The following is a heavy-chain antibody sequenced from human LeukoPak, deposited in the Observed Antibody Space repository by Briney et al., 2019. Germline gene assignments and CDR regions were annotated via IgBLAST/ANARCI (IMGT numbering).Heavy chain of an antibody. CDR2: IHPGDSYT. CDR1: GYSFTSYW. Sequence: GESLKISCKGSGYSFTSYWIGWVRQMPGKGLEWMGIIHPGDSYTRYSPSVQGQVTISADKSISTAYLKCSSPKASDTAMYYSARRYYYDSSGKAFDIWGQGTMVTVSS. D-gene: IGHD3-22*01. V-gene: IGHV5-51*01. J-gene: IGHJ3*02. CDR3: ARRYYYDSSGKAFDI.